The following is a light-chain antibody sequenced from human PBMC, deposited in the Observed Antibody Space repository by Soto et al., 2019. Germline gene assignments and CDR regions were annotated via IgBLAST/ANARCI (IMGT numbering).Light chain of an antibody. CDR3: CSYAGSSSSI. J-gene: IGLJ1*01. CDR2: EVT. CDR1: SSDVGTYNL. Sequence: QSALTQPASVSGSPGQSITISCSGTSSDVGTYNLVSWYQQYPGKAPRLMIYEVTKRPSGVSKRFSGSKSGNTASLTISGLQPEDEADYYCCSYAGSSSSIFGTGTKLTVL. V-gene: IGLV2-23*02.